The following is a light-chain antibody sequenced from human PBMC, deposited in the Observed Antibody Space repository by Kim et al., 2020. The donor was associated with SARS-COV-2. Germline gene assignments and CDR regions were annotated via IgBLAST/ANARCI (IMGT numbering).Light chain of an antibody. CDR2: DVS. CDR3: CTYAGGPYV. CDR1: SSDIGTYNL. Sequence: QSVVTQPASVSGSPGQSITISCTGTSSDIGTYNLVSWYQHHPGKAPKFIIYDVSKRPSGVSTRFSGSKSGNTASLTISGLQADDEADYYCCTYAGGPYVFGTGTKVTVL. V-gene: IGLV2-23*02. J-gene: IGLJ1*01.